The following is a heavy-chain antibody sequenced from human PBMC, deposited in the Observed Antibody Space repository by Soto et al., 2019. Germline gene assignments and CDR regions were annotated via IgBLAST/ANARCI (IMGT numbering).Heavy chain of an antibody. J-gene: IGHJ4*02. V-gene: IGHV3-30-3*01. D-gene: IGHD5-18*01. Sequence: QVQLVESGGGVVQPGRSLRLSCAASGFTFSSYAMHWVRQAPGKGLEWVAVISYDGSNKYYADSVKGRFTISRDNSKNPLYLQMNSLRAEDTAVYYCARDTAMALDSWGQGTLVTVSS. CDR1: GFTFSSYA. CDR3: ARDTAMALDS. CDR2: ISYDGSNK.